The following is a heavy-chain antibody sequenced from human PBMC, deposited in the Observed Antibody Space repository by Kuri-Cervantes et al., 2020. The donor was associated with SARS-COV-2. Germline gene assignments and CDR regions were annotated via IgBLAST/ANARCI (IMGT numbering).Heavy chain of an antibody. CDR3: ARSHTLYGGNSSPWDY. CDR2: INTYNGDT. D-gene: IGHD4-23*01. V-gene: IGHV1-18*04. CDR1: GYTFTGYY. Sequence: ASVKVSCKASGYTFTGYYMHWVRQAPGQGLEWMGWINTYNGDTNYAQKFQGRVTMTTETSTSSAYMELRSLRSDDTAVYYCARSHTLYGGNSSPWDYWGQGTLVTVSS. J-gene: IGHJ4*02.